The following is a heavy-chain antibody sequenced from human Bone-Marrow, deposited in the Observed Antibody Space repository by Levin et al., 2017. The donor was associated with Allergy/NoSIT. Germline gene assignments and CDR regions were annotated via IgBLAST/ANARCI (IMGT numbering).Heavy chain of an antibody. CDR3: ARAAGAAGRGGMDV. CDR2: ITTTSNYI. J-gene: IGHJ6*02. CDR1: GFPFSTYG. D-gene: IGHD6-13*01. V-gene: IGHV3-21*01. Sequence: GESLKISCATSGFPFSTYGMAWVRQAPGKGLEWVASITTTSNYIHYADSVKGRFTISRDNANNSLSLQMNRLSGEDTAVYYCARAAGAAGRGGMDVWGQGAAVTVSS.